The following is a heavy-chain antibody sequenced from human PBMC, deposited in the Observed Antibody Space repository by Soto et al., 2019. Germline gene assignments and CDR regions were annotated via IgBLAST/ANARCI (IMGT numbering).Heavy chain of an antibody. V-gene: IGHV3-23*01. CDR1: GFTFSSYA. D-gene: IGHD2-8*01. CDR3: AKDRKDIVLMVYAHGY. Sequence: GGSLRLSCAASGFTFSSYAMSWVRQAPGKGLEWVSAISGSGGSTYYADSVKGRFTISRDNSKSTLYLQMNSLRAEDTAVYYCAKDRKDIVLMVYAHGYWGQGTLVTVSS. J-gene: IGHJ4*02. CDR2: ISGSGGST.